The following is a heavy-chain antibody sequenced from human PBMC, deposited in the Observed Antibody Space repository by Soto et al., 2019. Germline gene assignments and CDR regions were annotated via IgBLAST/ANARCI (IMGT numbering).Heavy chain of an antibody. CDR1: GYTFTSYG. V-gene: IGHV1-18*01. J-gene: IGHJ4*02. CDR3: ARHSYSSSWYIAFDY. Sequence: ASVKVSCKASGYTFTSYGISWVRQAPGQGLEWMGWISAYNGNTNYAQKLQGRVTMTTNTSTSTAYMELRSLRSDDTAVYYCARHSYSSSWYIAFDYWGQGTLVTVSS. D-gene: IGHD6-13*01. CDR2: ISAYNGNT.